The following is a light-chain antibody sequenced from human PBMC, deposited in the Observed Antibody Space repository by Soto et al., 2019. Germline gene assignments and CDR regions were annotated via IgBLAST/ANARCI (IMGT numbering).Light chain of an antibody. CDR1: SSDVGGYNY. CDR3: YSYTGSSSSYV. V-gene: IGLV2-14*01. J-gene: IGLJ1*01. Sequence: QSALTQPASVSGSPGQSITISCTGTSSDVGGYNYVSWYQQHPGKAPKLIIYEVSNRPSGVSDRFSGSKSGNTASLTISGLQAEDEADYSCYSYTGSSSSYVFVTGTKLTVL. CDR2: EVS.